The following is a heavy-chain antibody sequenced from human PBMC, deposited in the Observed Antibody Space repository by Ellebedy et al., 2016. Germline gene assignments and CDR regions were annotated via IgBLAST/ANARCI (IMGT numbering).Heavy chain of an antibody. CDR2: ISGSGGST. V-gene: IGHV3-23*01. Sequence: GGSLRLSXAASGFTFSSYAMSWVRQAPGKGLEWVSAISGSGGSTYYADSVKGRFTISRDNSKNTLYLQMNNLRAEDTAVYYCAKRELIKDAFDIWGQGTMVTVSS. D-gene: IGHD3-22*01. CDR3: AKRELIKDAFDI. CDR1: GFTFSSYA. J-gene: IGHJ3*02.